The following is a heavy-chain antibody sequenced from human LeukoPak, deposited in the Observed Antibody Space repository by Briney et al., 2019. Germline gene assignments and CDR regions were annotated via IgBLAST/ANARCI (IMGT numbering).Heavy chain of an antibody. J-gene: IGHJ5*02. Sequence: ASVKVSCKASGGTFSSYAISWVRQAPGQGLEWMGRIIPILGIANYAQKFQGRVTITADKSTSTAYMELSSLRSEDTAVYYCARDFLKQQLVPVDPWGQGTLVTVSS. CDR2: IIPILGIA. D-gene: IGHD6-13*01. V-gene: IGHV1-69*04. CDR3: ARDFLKQQLVPVDP. CDR1: GGTFSSYA.